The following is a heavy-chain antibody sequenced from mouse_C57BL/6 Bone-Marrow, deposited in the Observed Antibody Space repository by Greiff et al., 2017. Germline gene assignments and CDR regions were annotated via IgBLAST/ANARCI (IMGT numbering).Heavy chain of an antibody. J-gene: IGHJ4*01. V-gene: IGHV5-6*02. CDR2: ISSGGSYT. CDR3: ARWGCFYAIDY. CDR1: GFTFSSYG. Sequence: EVKLVESGGDLVKPGGSLKLSCAASGFTFSSYGMSWVRQTPDKRLEWVATISSGGSYTYYPDSVKGRFTISRDHAKNTLYLQMSSLKSEDTAMYYCARWGCFYAIDYWGQGTSVTVSS.